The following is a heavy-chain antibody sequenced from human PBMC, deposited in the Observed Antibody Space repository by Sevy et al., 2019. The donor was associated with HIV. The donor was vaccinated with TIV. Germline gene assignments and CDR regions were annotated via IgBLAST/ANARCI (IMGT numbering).Heavy chain of an antibody. CDR2: FDPEDGET. CDR3: ATTKDYYESSGSPFDD. D-gene: IGHD3-22*01. CDR1: GKKVTQLA. Sequence: ASVKVSCKVSGKKVTQLAMHWVRQAPGKGLEWMATFDPEDGETFYAQKFQGRVTMTEDTSRDTAYMELSSLRSEDAAVYYCATTKDYYESSGSPFDDWGQRTLVTVSS. V-gene: IGHV1-24*01. J-gene: IGHJ4*02.